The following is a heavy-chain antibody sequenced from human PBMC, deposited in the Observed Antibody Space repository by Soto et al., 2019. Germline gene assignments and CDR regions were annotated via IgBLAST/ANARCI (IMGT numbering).Heavy chain of an antibody. Sequence: SETLSLTCAVYGGSFSGYYWSWIRQPPGKGLEWIGEINHSGSTNYNPSLKSRVTISVDTSKNQFSLKLSSVTAADTAVYYCARARRKTYSSGWYSYYYGMDVWGQGXTVTVSS. CDR1: GGSFSGYY. V-gene: IGHV4-34*01. CDR3: ARARRKTYSSGWYSYYYGMDV. D-gene: IGHD6-19*01. CDR2: INHSGST. J-gene: IGHJ6*02.